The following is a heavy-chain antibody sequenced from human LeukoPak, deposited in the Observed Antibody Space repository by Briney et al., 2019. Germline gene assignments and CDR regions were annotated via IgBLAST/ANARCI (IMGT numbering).Heavy chain of an antibody. CDR1: GFTVSSNY. D-gene: IGHD3-22*01. J-gene: IGHJ4*02. CDR3: ARGFLGIVVVTKEFDY. Sequence: PGGSLRLSCAASGFTVSSNYMSWVRQAPGKGLEWVSVIYSGGSTYYADSVKGRFTISRDNSKNTLYLQMNSLRAEDTAVYYCARGFLGIVVVTKEFDYWGQGTLVTVSS. CDR2: IYSGGST. V-gene: IGHV3-66*01.